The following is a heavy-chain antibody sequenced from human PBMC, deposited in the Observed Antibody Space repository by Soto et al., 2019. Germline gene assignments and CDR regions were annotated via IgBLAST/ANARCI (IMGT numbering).Heavy chain of an antibody. Sequence: SETLSLTCTVSGGSVSSGNYYWGWIRQPPGKGLEWIGYIYHSGSTYYNPSLKSRVTISVDRSKNQFSLKLSSVTAADTAVYYCARRRGFPYYYGMDVWGQGTTVTVSS. CDR3: ARRRGFPYYYGMDV. V-gene: IGHV4-39*07. D-gene: IGHD5-12*01. CDR2: IYHSGST. CDR1: GGSVSSGNYY. J-gene: IGHJ6*02.